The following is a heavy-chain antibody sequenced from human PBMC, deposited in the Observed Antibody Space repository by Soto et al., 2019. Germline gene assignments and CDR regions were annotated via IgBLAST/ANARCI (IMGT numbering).Heavy chain of an antibody. CDR1: GGSVRDYH. Sequence: PSETLSLTCTVSGGSVRDYHWSWIRQSPGKGLEWIGYVYDSGTVTTSYNPSVKSRVAISVDPSKNEVSLKMTSVTAADTAVYYCARRWHQLSWFDVWGQGTLVTVSS. V-gene: IGHV4-59*02. CDR3: ARRWHQLSWFDV. CDR2: VYDSGTVTT. J-gene: IGHJ5*02.